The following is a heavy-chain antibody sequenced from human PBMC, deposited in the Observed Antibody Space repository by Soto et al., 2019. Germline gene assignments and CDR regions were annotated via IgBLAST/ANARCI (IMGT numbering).Heavy chain of an antibody. Sequence: ASVKVSCKASGYTFTSYGISWVRQAPGQGLEWMGWISAYNGNTNYAQKLQGRVTMTTDTSTSTAYMELRSLRSDDTAVYYCARASVLRNYYYGMDVWGQGTTVTSP. CDR3: ARASVLRNYYYGMDV. D-gene: IGHD1-26*01. V-gene: IGHV1-18*01. CDR2: ISAYNGNT. CDR1: GYTFTSYG. J-gene: IGHJ6*02.